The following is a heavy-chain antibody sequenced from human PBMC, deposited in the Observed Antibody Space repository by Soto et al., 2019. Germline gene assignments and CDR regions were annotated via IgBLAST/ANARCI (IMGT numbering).Heavy chain of an antibody. J-gene: IGHJ6*02. CDR3: ARGVVVVTATYGMDV. CDR2: ISSNGGST. D-gene: IGHD2-15*01. V-gene: IGHV3-64*01. Sequence: ESGGGLVQPGGSLRLSCTASGFTFSSYIMHWVRQAPGKGLEYVSAISSNGGSTYYANSVKGRFTISRDNSKNTLYLQMGSLRAEDMAVYYCARGVVVVTATYGMDVWGQGTTVTVSS. CDR1: GFTFSSYI.